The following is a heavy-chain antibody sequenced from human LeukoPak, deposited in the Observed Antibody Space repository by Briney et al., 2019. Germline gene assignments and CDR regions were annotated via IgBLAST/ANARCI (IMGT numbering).Heavy chain of an antibody. CDR3: ARERVTTTSFDY. D-gene: IGHD2/OR15-2a*01. Sequence: GGSLRLSCAASGFTFINYWMNWLRQAPGKGLEWVANIKQDGGAKNYVDSVKGRFTISRDNAKNSLYLQMNNLRVEDTAVYYCARERVTTTSFDYWGQGVLVTVSS. J-gene: IGHJ4*02. CDR1: GFTFINYW. CDR2: IKQDGGAK. V-gene: IGHV3-7*01.